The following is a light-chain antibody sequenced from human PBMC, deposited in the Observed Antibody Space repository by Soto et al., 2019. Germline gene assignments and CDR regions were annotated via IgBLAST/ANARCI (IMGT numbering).Light chain of an antibody. CDR2: EVT. Sequence: QSASVSGSPGQSITISCTGTSSDVGGYDYVSWYQQHPGKVPKLMIYEVTNRPSGVSNRFSGSKSGNTASLTISGLQAEDEADYYCISYTTISTYVFGTGTKLTVL. CDR3: ISYTTISTYV. V-gene: IGLV2-14*01. CDR1: SSDVGGYDY. J-gene: IGLJ1*01.